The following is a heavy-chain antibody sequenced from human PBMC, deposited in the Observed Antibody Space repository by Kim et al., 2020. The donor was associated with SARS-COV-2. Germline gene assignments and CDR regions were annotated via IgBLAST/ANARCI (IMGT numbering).Heavy chain of an antibody. Sequence: GGSLRLSCAASGFIVSIKYMSWVRQAPGKGLEWVSVIYSGGSTFYADSVKGRFTISRDNSKNTQYLQMNSMRAEDTAVYYCARGGPYSSSQGDYFYYWGQGTLVTVST. J-gene: IGHJ4*02. V-gene: IGHV3-53*01. CDR3: ARGGPYSSSQGDYFYY. D-gene: IGHD6-13*01. CDR1: GFIVSIKY. CDR2: IYSGGST.